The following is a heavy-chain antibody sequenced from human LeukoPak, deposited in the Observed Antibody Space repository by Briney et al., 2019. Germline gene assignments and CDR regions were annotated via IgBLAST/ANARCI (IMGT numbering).Heavy chain of an antibody. V-gene: IGHV1-2*02. D-gene: IGHD5-18*01. Sequence: GASVKVSCKASGYTFTDFYIHWVRQAPGQGLEWMGWINPKSGDTNYAQKFQGRVTMTRDTSISTAYMELSRLRSDDTAVYYCARDGGYSYGYYFDYWGQGTLVTVSS. CDR1: GYTFTDFY. CDR2: INPKSGDT. CDR3: ARDGGYSYGYYFDY. J-gene: IGHJ4*02.